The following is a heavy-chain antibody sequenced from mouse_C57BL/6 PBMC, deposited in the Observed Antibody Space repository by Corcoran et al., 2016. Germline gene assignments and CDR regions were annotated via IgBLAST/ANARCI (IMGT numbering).Heavy chain of an antibody. Sequence: QVQLQQSGAELVKPGASVKISCKASGYAFSSYWMNWVKQRPGKGLQWIGQIYPGDGDTNYNGKFKGKAILTADKSSSTAYMQLSSLTSEDSAVYFCARSIYYGSTLYAMDYWGQGTSVTVSS. V-gene: IGHV1-80*01. CDR1: GYAFSSYW. CDR2: IYPGDGDT. D-gene: IGHD1-1*01. J-gene: IGHJ4*01. CDR3: ARSIYYGSTLYAMDY.